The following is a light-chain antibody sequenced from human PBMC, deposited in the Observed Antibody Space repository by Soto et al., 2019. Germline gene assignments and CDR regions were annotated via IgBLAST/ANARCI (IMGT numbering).Light chain of an antibody. Sequence: EVVMTQSPVTLSVSPGKRATLSCRASQSVSSNLAWYQQKPGQAPRLLIYGASTRATGIPARFSGSGSGTFFTLTISSLQSEDFAVYYCHQYNSWYTFGQGNKLEIK. CDR1: QSVSSN. CDR3: HQYNSWYT. J-gene: IGKJ2*01. CDR2: GAS. V-gene: IGKV3-15*01.